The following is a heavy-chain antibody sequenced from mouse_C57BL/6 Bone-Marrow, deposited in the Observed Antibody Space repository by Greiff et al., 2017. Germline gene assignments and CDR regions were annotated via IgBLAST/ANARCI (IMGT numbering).Heavy chain of an antibody. V-gene: IGHV5-4*03. CDR1: GFTFSSYA. Sequence: EVKLMESGGGLVKPGGSLKLSCAASGFTFSSYAMSWVRQTPEKRLEWVATISDGGSYTYYPDNVKGRFTISRDNAKNNLYLQMSHLKSEDTAMYYCARWLFYAMDYWGQGTSVTVSS. CDR3: ARWLFYAMDY. J-gene: IGHJ4*01. CDR2: ISDGGSYT.